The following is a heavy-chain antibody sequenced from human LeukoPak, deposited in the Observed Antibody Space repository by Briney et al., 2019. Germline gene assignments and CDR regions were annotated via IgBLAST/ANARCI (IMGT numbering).Heavy chain of an antibody. CDR1: GGSFSGYY. D-gene: IGHD1-26*01. Sequence: SETLSLTCAVYGGSFSGYYWSWIRQPPGKGLEWIGEINHSGSTNYNPSLKSRVTISVDTSKNQFPLKLSSVTAADTAVYYCARGRYSGSYGKVFDYWGQGTLVTVSS. V-gene: IGHV4-34*01. J-gene: IGHJ4*02. CDR2: INHSGST. CDR3: ARGRYSGSYGKVFDY.